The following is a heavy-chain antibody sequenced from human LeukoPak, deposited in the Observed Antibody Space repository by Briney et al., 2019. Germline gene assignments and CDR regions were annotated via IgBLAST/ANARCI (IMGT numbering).Heavy chain of an antibody. V-gene: IGHV4-59*01. D-gene: IGHD2-2*01. CDR3: ARVLGYCSSTSCYNYYYYYGMDV. J-gene: IGHJ6*01. CDR2: IYYSGST. CDR1: GGSISSYY. Sequence: SETLSLTCTVSGGSISSYYWSWIRQPPGKGLEWIGYIYYSGSTNYNPSLKSRVTISVDTSKNQFSLKLSSVTAADTAVYYCARVLGYCSSTSCYNYYYYYGMDVWGQGTTVTVSS.